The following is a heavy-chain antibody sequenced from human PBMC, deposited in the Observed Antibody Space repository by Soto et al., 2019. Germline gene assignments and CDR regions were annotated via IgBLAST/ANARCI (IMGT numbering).Heavy chain of an antibody. J-gene: IGHJ6*02. CDR2: ISYDGSNK. CDR3: ARSSIACISTSCYYYYYGMDV. V-gene: IGHV3-30-3*01. CDR1: GFTFSSYA. D-gene: IGHD2-2*01. Sequence: QVQLVESGGGVVQPGRSLRLSCAASGFTFSSYAMHWVRQAPGKGLEWVAVISYDGSNKYYADSVKGRFTISRDNSKNTLYLQMNSLRAEDTAVYYCARSSIACISTSCYYYYYGMDVWGQGTTVTVSS.